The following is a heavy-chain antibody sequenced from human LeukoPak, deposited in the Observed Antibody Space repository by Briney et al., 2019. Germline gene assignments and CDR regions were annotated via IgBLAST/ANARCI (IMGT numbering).Heavy chain of an antibody. V-gene: IGHV4-59*02. CDR2: IYYSGST. J-gene: IGHJ6*03. D-gene: IGHD1-20*01. CDR3: ARDNWNYNYYYYMDV. Sequence: PSETLSLTCTVSGGSVRGYCWSWIRQPPGKGLEWIGYIYYSGSTNYHPSLKSRVTISIDRSKNHFSLKLSSVTAADTAVYYCARDNWNYNYYYYMDVWGKGTTVTVSS. CDR1: GGSVRGYC.